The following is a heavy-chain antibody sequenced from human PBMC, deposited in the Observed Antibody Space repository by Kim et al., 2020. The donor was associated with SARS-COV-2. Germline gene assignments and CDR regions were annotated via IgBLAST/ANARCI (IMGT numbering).Heavy chain of an antibody. CDR2: GIT. J-gene: IGHJ4*02. Sequence: GITYYNPSLQSRVTISVDTSKNQFSLKLSSVTAADTAVYYCARRSYYFDYWGQGTLVTVSS. V-gene: IGHV4-39*01. CDR3: ARRSYYFDY.